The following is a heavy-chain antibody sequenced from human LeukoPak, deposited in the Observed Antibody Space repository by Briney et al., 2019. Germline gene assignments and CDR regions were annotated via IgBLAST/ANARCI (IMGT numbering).Heavy chain of an antibody. D-gene: IGHD2-2*01. Sequence: GGSLRLSCAASGFTFSSYGMHWVRQAPGKGLEWVAVIWYDGSNKYYADSVKGRFTISRDNSKNTFYLQMNSLRAEDTAVYYCARDELGYCSSTSCYPFDYWGQGTLVTVSS. CDR1: GFTFSSYG. J-gene: IGHJ4*02. V-gene: IGHV3-33*01. CDR3: ARDELGYCSSTSCYPFDY. CDR2: IWYDGSNK.